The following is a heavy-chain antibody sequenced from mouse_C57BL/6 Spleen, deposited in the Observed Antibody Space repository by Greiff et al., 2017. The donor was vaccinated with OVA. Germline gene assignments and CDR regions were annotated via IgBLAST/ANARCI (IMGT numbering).Heavy chain of an antibody. Sequence: QVQLQQSGAELVKPGASVKISCKASGYTFTDYYINWVKQRPGQGLEWIGKIGPGSGSTYYNEKLKGKATLTADKSSSTAYMQLSSLTSEDSAVYFCARARGNYGDYAMDYWGQGTSVTVSS. V-gene: IGHV1-77*01. CDR3: ARARGNYGDYAMDY. D-gene: IGHD2-1*01. CDR2: IGPGSGST. J-gene: IGHJ4*01. CDR1: GYTFTDYY.